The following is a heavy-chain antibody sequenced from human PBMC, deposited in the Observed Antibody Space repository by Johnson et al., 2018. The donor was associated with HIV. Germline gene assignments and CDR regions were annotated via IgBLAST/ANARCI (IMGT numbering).Heavy chain of an antibody. CDR3: ARDYGMTLRLGEYGAFDI. D-gene: IGHD3-16*01. CDR1: GFTFSTFA. V-gene: IGHV3-30-3*01. Sequence: QVQLVESGGGLVQPGGSLRLSCAASGFTFSTFAMHWVRQAPGKGLEWVAVISYDGSNKYYADSWKGRFTFTRDNSKNTLDLQMNSLKPEDTAVYYCARDYGMTLRLGEYGAFDIWGQGTMVTVSS. CDR2: ISYDGSNK. J-gene: IGHJ3*02.